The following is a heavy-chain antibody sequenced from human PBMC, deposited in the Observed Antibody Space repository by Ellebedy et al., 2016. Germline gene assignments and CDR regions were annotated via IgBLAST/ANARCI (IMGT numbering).Heavy chain of an antibody. Sequence: GESLKISXAAYGFTFSHYGIHWVRQAPGKGLEWVAVISFDGRQDYYAESVKGRFSISRDNFKSTLYLQMNSLRLEDTAVYYCAREEGPHQPFDYWGQGTLVTVSS. CDR1: GFTFSHYG. V-gene: IGHV3-30*04. J-gene: IGHJ4*02. CDR2: ISFDGRQD. CDR3: AREEGPHQPFDY.